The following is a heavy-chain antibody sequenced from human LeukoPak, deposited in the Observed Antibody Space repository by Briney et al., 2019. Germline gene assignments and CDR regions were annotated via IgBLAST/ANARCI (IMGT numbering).Heavy chain of an antibody. J-gene: IGHJ3*02. CDR3: ARGPWYYDISRDAFDI. CDR2: ISYDGSNK. Sequence: GRSLRPSCAASGFTFSSYAMHWVRQAPGKGLEWVAVISYDGSNKYYADSVKGRFTISRDNSKNTLYLQMNSLRAEDTAVYYCARGPWYYDISRDAFDIWGQGTMVTVSS. V-gene: IGHV3-30*04. CDR1: GFTFSSYA. D-gene: IGHD3-9*01.